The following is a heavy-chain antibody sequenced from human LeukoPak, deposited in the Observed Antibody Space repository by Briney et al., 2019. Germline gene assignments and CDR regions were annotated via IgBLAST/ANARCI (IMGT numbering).Heavy chain of an antibody. Sequence: PSETLSLTCTVSGGSISSYYWSWIRQPPGKGLEWIGEINHSGSTNYNPSLKSRVTISVDTSKNQFSLKLSSVTAADTAVYYCAREEVEASFDYWGQGTLVTVSS. CDR2: INHSGST. CDR3: AREEVEASFDY. J-gene: IGHJ4*02. V-gene: IGHV4-34*01. D-gene: IGHD1-26*01. CDR1: GGSISSYY.